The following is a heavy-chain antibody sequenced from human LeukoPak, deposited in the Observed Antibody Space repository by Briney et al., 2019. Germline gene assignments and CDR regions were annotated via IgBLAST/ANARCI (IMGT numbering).Heavy chain of an antibody. D-gene: IGHD5-18*01. CDR1: GFTFSSFW. J-gene: IGHJ4*02. V-gene: IGHV3-64*01. Sequence: GGSLRLSCAASGFTFSSFWMSWVRQAPGKGLEYVSGVSANGDSTYYANSVKGRFTISRDNSKNTLYLQVGGLRAEDMAVYYCARDSGYSYGHPLDYWGQGALVTVSS. CDR3: ARDSGYSYGHPLDY. CDR2: VSANGDST.